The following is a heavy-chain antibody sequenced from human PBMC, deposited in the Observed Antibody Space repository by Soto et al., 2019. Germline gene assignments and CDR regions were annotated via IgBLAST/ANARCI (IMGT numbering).Heavy chain of an antibody. CDR3: AKDLDSYGYYYGLDV. V-gene: IGHV3-30*18. Sequence: QVQLVESGGGVVQPGRSLRLSCAASGFTFSSYGMHWVRQAPGKGLEWVAVISYDGNNKYHADSVKGRFTISRDNSKNTLYLQMNSLRGEDTAVYYCAKDLDSYGYYYGLDVWGQGTTVTVSS. D-gene: IGHD5-18*01. CDR1: GFTFSSYG. J-gene: IGHJ6*02. CDR2: ISYDGNNK.